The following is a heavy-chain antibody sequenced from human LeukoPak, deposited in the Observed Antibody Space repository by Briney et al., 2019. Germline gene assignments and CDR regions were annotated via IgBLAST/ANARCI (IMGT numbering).Heavy chain of an antibody. CDR3: ARIAAPGLA. Sequence: SETLSLTCSVSGASIDRSSYYWGWIRQPPGKGLEWIGSVYYSGSTYYNSALKSRVTISVDTSKNQFSLKLYSVTAADTSVYFCARIAAPGLAWGQGTLVTVSS. CDR2: VYYSGST. V-gene: IGHV4-39*01. D-gene: IGHD6-25*01. J-gene: IGHJ5*02. CDR1: GASIDRSSYY.